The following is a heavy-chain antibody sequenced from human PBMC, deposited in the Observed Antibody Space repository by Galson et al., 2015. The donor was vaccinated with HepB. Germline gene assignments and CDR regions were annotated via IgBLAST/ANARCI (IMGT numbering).Heavy chain of an antibody. CDR2: INDSGGRT. Sequence: SLRLSCAASGFTFSSYAMSWVRQAPGKGLEWVSGINDSGGRTYYADSAKGRFTISRDNSKNTLYLQMNSLRPEDTAVYYCAKGRDILTGYYSFDYWGQGTLVTVSS. V-gene: IGHV3-23*01. D-gene: IGHD3-9*01. J-gene: IGHJ4*02. CDR1: GFTFSSYA. CDR3: AKGRDILTGYYSFDY.